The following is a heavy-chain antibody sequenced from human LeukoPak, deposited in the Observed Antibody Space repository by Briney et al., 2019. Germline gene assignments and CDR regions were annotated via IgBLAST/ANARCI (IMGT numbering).Heavy chain of an antibody. V-gene: IGHV3-74*01. CDR2: ISPDGSKS. CDR3: ASQGGY. Sequence: GGSLRLSCAASGLTLSNFWMHWVCQVPGKGLVWVSRISPDGSKSRYADFVKGRFIISRDNAKNALYLQMNSLRAEDTAMYYCASQGGYWGQGTLVAVSS. J-gene: IGHJ4*02. D-gene: IGHD3-16*01. CDR1: GLTLSNFW.